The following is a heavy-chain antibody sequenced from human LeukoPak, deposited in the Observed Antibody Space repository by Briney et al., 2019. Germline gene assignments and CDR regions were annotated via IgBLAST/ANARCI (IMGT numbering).Heavy chain of an antibody. J-gene: IGHJ3*02. Sequence: GSLRLSCAASGFTFSSYSMNWVRQAPGKGLEWVSSISSSSSYIYYADSVKGRFTISRDNAKNSLYLQMNSLRAEDTAVYYCARDMTPWRGDAFDIWGQGTMVTVSS. CDR3: ARDMTPWRGDAFDI. CDR1: GFTFSSYS. D-gene: IGHD2-15*01. V-gene: IGHV3-21*01. CDR2: ISSSSSYI.